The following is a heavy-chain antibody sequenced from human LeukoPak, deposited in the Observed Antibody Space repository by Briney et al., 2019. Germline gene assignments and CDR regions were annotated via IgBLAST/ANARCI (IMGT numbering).Heavy chain of an antibody. CDR1: GFTFSSYG. CDR3: AKPQTTVTTPFDY. D-gene: IGHD4-17*01. V-gene: IGHV3-30*18. CDR2: ISYDGSNK. Sequence: GGSLRLSCAASGFTFSSYGMHWVRQAPGKGLEWVAVISYDGSNKYYADSVKGRFTISRDNSKNTLYLQMNSLRAEDTAVYYCAKPQTTVTTPFDYWGQGTLVTVSS. J-gene: IGHJ4*02.